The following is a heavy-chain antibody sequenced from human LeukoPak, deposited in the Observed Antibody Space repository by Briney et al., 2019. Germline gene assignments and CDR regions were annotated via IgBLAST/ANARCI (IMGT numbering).Heavy chain of an antibody. J-gene: IGHJ4*02. Sequence: PGGSLRLSCAVSGITLSNYGMSWVRQAPGKGLEWVAGMSGSGGSTNYAASVKGRFTISRDNPKNTLYLQMNSLRAEDTAVYFCAKRGVVIRVILVGFHKEAYYFDSWGQGALVTVSS. CDR3: AKRGVVIRVILVGFHKEAYYFDS. CDR1: GITLSNYG. CDR2: MSGSGGST. V-gene: IGHV3-23*01. D-gene: IGHD3-22*01.